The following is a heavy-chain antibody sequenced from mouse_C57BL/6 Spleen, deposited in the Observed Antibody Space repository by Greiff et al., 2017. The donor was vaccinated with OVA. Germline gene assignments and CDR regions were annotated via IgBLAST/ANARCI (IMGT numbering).Heavy chain of an antibody. V-gene: IGHV5-6*01. CDR3: ARHGVTTGSFDY. Sequence: EVQGVESGGDLVKPGGSLKLSCAASGFTFSSYGMSWVRQTPDKRLEWVATISSGGSYTYYPDSVKGRFTISRDNAKNTLYLQMSSLKSEDTAMYYCARHGVTTGSFDYWGQGTTLTVSS. J-gene: IGHJ2*01. CDR2: ISSGGSYT. CDR1: GFTFSSYG. D-gene: IGHD2-3*01.